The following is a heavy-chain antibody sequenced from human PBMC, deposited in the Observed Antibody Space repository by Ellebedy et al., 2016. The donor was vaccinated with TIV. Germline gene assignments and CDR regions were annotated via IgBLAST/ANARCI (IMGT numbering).Heavy chain of an antibody. D-gene: IGHD2-15*01. CDR2: IYYSGST. V-gene: IGHV4-59*08. Sequence: SETLSLXCTVSGGSISSYYWSWIRQPPGKGLEWIGYIYYSGSTNYNPSLKSRVTISVDTSKNQFSLKLSSVTAADTAVYYCAGGYCSGGSCYPFDYWGQGTLVTVSS. J-gene: IGHJ4*02. CDR3: AGGYCSGGSCYPFDY. CDR1: GGSISSYY.